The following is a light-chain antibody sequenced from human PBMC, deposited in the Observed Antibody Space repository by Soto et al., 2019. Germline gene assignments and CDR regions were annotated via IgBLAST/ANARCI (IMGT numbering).Light chain of an antibody. CDR2: EVV. CDR3: KSYAGSNTYV. Sequence: QPALTQPSSASGSPGQSVTISCTGTKNDIGVYDFVSWYQHHPGKAPRLIIYEVVQRPSGVPDRFSCSKSGNTASLTVSGLQAADEADYFCKSYAGSNTYVFGSGTKV. J-gene: IGLJ1*01. V-gene: IGLV2-8*01. CDR1: KNDIGVYDF.